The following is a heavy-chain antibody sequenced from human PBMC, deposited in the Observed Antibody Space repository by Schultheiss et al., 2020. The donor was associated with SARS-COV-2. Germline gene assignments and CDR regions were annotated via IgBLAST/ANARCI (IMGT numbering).Heavy chain of an antibody. CDR1: GGTFSSYA. D-gene: IGHD1-7*01. CDR2: IIPIFGTA. CDR3: AKDPTSWNYGDY. V-gene: IGHV1-69*13. Sequence: SVKVSCKASGGTFSSYAISWVRQAPGQGLEWMGGIIPIFGTANYAQKFQGRVTITADESTSTAYMELSSLRSEDTAVYYCAKDPTSWNYGDYWGQGTLVTVSS. J-gene: IGHJ4*02.